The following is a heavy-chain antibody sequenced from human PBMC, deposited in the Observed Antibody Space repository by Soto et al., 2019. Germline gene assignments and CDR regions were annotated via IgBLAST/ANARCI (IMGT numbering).Heavy chain of an antibody. J-gene: IGHJ4*02. CDR2: IKQDGSEK. CDR1: GFTFSSYW. CDR3: ARDYRLPVYGQYYFDY. V-gene: IGHV3-7*01. D-gene: IGHD4-17*01. Sequence: GGSLRLSCAASGFTFSSYWMSWVRQAPGKGLEWVANIKQDGSEKYYVDSVKGRFTISRDNAKNSLYLQMNSLRAEDTAVYYCARDYRLPVYGQYYFDYWGQGTLVTVSS.